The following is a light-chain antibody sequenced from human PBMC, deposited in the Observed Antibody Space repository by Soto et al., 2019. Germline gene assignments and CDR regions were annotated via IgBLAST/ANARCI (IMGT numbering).Light chain of an antibody. J-gene: IGLJ1*01. CDR2: EVT. Sequence: QSALTQPASVSGSPGQSITISCTGTSSDVGSYNLVSWYQQHPGKAPELMIYEVTKRPSGVSNRFSGSKSGNTASLTISGLQAEDEADYYCCSDAGSTTYAFGTGTKVTVL. V-gene: IGLV2-23*02. CDR3: CSDAGSTTYA. CDR1: SSDVGSYNL.